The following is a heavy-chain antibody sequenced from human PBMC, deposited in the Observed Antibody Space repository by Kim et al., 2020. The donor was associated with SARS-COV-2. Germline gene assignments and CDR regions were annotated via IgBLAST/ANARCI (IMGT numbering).Heavy chain of an antibody. V-gene: IGHV4-38-2*02. D-gene: IGHD3-9*01. CDR3: ARGVHYDILTGYSTAGDWFDP. CDR1: GYSISSGYY. CDR2: IYHSGST. J-gene: IGHJ5*02. Sequence: SETLSLTCTVSGYSISSGYYWGWIRQPPGKGLEWIGSIYHSGSTYYNPSLKSRVTISVDTSKNQFSLKLSSVTAADTAVYYCARGVHYDILTGYSTAGDWFDPWGQGTLVTVSS.